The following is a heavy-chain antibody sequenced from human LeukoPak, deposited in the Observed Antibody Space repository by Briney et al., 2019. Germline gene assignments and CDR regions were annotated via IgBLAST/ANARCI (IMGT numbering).Heavy chain of an antibody. V-gene: IGHV1-2*07. CDR2: INPNSGGT. CDR1: GYTFTGYY. J-gene: IGHJ4*02. CDR3: ARDLREYRSSAPDY. Sequence: ASVKVSCKASGYTFTGYYMHCVRQAPGQGPECMGWINPNSGGTNYAHKFQGRVTMTRDTSISTAYMELSRLRSEDRAVYYCARDLREYRSSAPDYWGQGTLVTVSS. D-gene: IGHD6-6*01.